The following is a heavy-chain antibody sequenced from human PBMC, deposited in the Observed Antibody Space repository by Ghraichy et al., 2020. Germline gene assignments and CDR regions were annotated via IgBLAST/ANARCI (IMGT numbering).Heavy chain of an antibody. D-gene: IGHD7-27*01. V-gene: IGHV4-4*02. Sequence: SETLSLTCALSGDSIGSSNWWSWVRQPPGKGLEYIGEVFHSGTAHYSPSLKSRATMSVDKSKNQFSLSLSSVTAADTATYFCARERLGRHWYFDLWGRGTLVTVSS. CDR3: ARERLGRHWYFDL. J-gene: IGHJ2*01. CDR2: VFHSGTA. CDR1: GDSIGSSNW.